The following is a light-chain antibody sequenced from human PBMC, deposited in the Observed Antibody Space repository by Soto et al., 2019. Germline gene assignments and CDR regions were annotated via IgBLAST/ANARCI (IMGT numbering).Light chain of an antibody. CDR3: KQYHSSPLT. Sequence: DIVMTQSPDSLSVSLGERATINCKSSQSVLYSSNNKNFLAWYQQKPGHPPKLLFYWASTRESGVPDRFSGSGSGTDFTLTIRSLQAEDVAVYYCKQYHSSPLTFGGGTKVDIK. CDR1: QSVLYSSNNKNF. CDR2: WAS. V-gene: IGKV4-1*01. J-gene: IGKJ4*01.